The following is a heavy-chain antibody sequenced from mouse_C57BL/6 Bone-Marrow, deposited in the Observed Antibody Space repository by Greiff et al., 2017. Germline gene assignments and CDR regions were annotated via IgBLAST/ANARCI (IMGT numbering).Heavy chain of an antibody. D-gene: IGHD1-1*01. Sequence: VQLQESGPGLVQPSQSLSITCTASGFSLTSYGVHWVRQSPGKGLEWLGVIWSGGSTDYNAAFISRLSISKDNSKSQVFFKMNRLQADDTAIYYCACYYYGSSLYAMDYWGQGTSVTVSS. CDR3: ACYYYGSSLYAMDY. CDR2: IWSGGST. V-gene: IGHV2-2*01. CDR1: GFSLTSYG. J-gene: IGHJ4*01.